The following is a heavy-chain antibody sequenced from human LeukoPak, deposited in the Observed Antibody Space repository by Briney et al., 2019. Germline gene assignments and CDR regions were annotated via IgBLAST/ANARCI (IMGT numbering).Heavy chain of an antibody. V-gene: IGHV3-15*01. J-gene: IGHJ4*02. CDR1: GFTFSNAW. CDR2: IKSKTDGGTT. D-gene: IGHD2-21*01. Sequence: GGSLRLSCAASGFTFSNAWMSWVRQAPGKGLEWVGRIKSKTDGGTTDYAAPAKGRFTISRDDSKNTLYLQMNSLKTEDTAVYYCTTDPITIPSYYFDYWGQGTLVTVSS. CDR3: TTDPITIPSYYFDY.